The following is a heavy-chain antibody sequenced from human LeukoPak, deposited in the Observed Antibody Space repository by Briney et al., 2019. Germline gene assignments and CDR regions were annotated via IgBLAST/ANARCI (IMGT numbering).Heavy chain of an antibody. J-gene: IGHJ4*02. CDR2: ISSSSTTI. Sequence: GGSLRLSCAASGFTFSSHSMNWVRQAPGKGLEWISYISSSSTTIYYADSVKGRFTISRDNAKNSLYLQMNSLRAEDTAVYYCARVGHSYGVDYWGQGTLVTVSS. CDR3: ARVGHSYGVDY. CDR1: GFTFSSHS. D-gene: IGHD5-18*01. V-gene: IGHV3-48*04.